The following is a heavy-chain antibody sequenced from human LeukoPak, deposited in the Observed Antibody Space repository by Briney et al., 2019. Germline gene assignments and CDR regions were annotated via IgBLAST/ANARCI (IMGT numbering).Heavy chain of an antibody. CDR3: TKRIDGAGSYYIDF. D-gene: IGHD3-10*01. V-gene: IGHV3-23*01. CDR1: GFTFRNYG. J-gene: IGHJ4*02. CDR2: IGGTDGTT. Sequence: AGGSRRLSCAASGFTFRNYGMNWVRQAPGKGLEWVSAIGGTDGTTFYAAFVKGRFTISRDNSRNTLYLQMNSLRAEDTAVYYCTKRIDGAGSYYIDFWGQGTVVTVSS.